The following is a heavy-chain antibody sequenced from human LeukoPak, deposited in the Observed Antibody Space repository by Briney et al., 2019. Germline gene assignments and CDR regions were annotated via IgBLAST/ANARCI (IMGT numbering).Heavy chain of an antibody. CDR1: GGTFSSYA. CDR2: IIPIFGTA. J-gene: IGHJ6*03. V-gene: IGHV1-69*05. CDR3: ARARAETDIVVVPAALYYYYMDV. Sequence: GASVKVSCKASGGTFSSYAISWVRQAPGQGLEWMGRIIPIFGTANYAQKFQGRVTITTDESTSTAYMELSSLRSEDTAVYYCARARAETDIVVVPAALYYYYMDVWGKGTTVTVSS. D-gene: IGHD2-2*01.